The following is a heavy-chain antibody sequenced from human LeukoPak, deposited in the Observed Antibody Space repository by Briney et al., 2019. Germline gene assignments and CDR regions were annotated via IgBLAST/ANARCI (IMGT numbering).Heavy chain of an antibody. D-gene: IGHD3-10*01. V-gene: IGHV4-4*02. J-gene: IGHJ4*02. CDR1: GGSISSNNW. Sequence: SETLSLTCAVSGGSISSNNWWGWVRQPPGRGLEWIGEIYHSGSPNYNPSLKSRVTISVDKSRNHFSLNLNSVTAADTAVYYCARDGSGSYFDYWGQGTLVTVSS. CDR3: ARDGSGSYFDY. CDR2: IYHSGSP.